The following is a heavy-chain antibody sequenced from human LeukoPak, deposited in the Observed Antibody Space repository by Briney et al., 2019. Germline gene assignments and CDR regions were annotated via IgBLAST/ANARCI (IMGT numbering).Heavy chain of an antibody. V-gene: IGHV3-64*01. CDR2: ISSNGDST. Sequence: VGSLRLSCAASGFSFNTYAMHWVRQAPGKGLEYVSAISSNGDSTYYANSVKGRFTISRDNSKKTLFLQMGSLRAEGMAVYYCARDSGGDTYNDYFDAWGQGTLVTVSS. D-gene: IGHD3-22*01. J-gene: IGHJ4*02. CDR3: ARDSGGDTYNDYFDA. CDR1: GFSFNTYA.